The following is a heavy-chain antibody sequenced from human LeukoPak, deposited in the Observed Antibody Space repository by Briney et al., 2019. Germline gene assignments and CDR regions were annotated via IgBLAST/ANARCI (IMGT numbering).Heavy chain of an antibody. CDR3: ARETTVTTFIRGYYYGMDV. V-gene: IGHV3-7*04. J-gene: IGHJ6*02. D-gene: IGHD4-17*01. CDR1: EFTITKYW. CDR2: IKEDGSEK. Sequence: GGSLRLSCAASEFTITKYWMSWVRQAPGKGLEWVANIKEDGSEKYYVGSVKGRFTISRDNAKNSLYLQMNSLRAEDTAVYYCARETTVTTFIRGYYYGMDVWGQGTTVTVSS.